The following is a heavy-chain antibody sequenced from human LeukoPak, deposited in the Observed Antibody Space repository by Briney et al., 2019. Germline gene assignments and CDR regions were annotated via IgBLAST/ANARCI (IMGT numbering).Heavy chain of an antibody. CDR1: GYTFTSYD. CDR3: ARRSYGGFYYYYGMDV. V-gene: IGHV1-8*01. D-gene: IGHD5-18*01. J-gene: IGHJ6*02. CDR2: MNPNSGNT. Sequence: ASVEVSCKASGYTFTSYDINWVRQATGQGLEWMGWMNPNSGNTGYAQKFQGGVTMTRNTSISTAYMELSSLRSEDTAVYYCARRSYGGFYYYYGMDVWGQGTTVTVSS.